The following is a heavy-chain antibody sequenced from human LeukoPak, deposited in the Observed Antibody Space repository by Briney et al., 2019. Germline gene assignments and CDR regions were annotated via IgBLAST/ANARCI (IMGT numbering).Heavy chain of an antibody. J-gene: IGHJ4*02. Sequence: SETLSLTCAVYGGSFSGYYWSWIRQPPGKGLEWIGEINHSGSTNYNPSLKSRVTISVDTSKNQFSLKLSSVTAADTAVYYCARSGDYYGSGSPETFDYWGQGTLVTVSS. D-gene: IGHD3-10*01. CDR1: GGSFSGYY. V-gene: IGHV4-34*01. CDR2: INHSGST. CDR3: ARSGDYYGSGSPETFDY.